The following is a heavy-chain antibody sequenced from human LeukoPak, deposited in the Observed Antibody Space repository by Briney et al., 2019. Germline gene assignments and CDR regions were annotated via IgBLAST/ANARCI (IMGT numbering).Heavy chain of an antibody. CDR3: ARDLVGVKWNAFDI. CDR2: ISSSSSTI. D-gene: IGHD2-21*01. CDR1: GFTFSSYN. V-gene: IGHV3-48*04. J-gene: IGHJ3*02. Sequence: QTGGSLRLSCAASGFTFSSYNMNWVRQAPGKGLEWVSYISSSSSTIYYADSVKGRFTISRDNAKNSLYLQMNSLRAEDTAVYYCARDLVGVKWNAFDIWGQGTMVTVSS.